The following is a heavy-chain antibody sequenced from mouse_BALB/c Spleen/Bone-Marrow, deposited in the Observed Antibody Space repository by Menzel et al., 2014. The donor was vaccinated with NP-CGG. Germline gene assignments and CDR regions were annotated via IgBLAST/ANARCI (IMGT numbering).Heavy chain of an antibody. CDR2: IHYGGST. CDR1: GFSITSGYS. D-gene: IGHD2-1*01. J-gene: IGHJ1*01. CDR3: GVYGNYWYFDV. V-gene: IGHV3-1*02. Sequence: VQPQQSGPDLVKPSQSLSLTCTVTGFSITSGYSWHWIRQFPGNKLEWMGYIHYGGSTDYNPSLKSRISITRDTSKNQFFLQLNFVTTEDTATDDCGVYGNYWYFDVWGAGTTVTVSS.